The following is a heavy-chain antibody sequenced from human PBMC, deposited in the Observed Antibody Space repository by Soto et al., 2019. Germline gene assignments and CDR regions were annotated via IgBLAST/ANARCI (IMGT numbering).Heavy chain of an antibody. J-gene: IGHJ4*02. Sequence: SETLSLTCTVAGGSISSYYWSWIRQPPGKGLEWIGYIYYSGSTNYNPSLKSRVTISVDTSKNQFSLKLSSVTAADTAVYYCARRYGPGFDYWGQGTLVTVSS. V-gene: IGHV4-59*08. D-gene: IGHD4-17*01. CDR2: IYYSGST. CDR3: ARRYGPGFDY. CDR1: GGSISSYY.